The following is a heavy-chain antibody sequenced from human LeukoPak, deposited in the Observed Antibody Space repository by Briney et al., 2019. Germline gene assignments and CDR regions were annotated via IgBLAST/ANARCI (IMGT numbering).Heavy chain of an antibody. J-gene: IGHJ3*01. CDR1: GFTFRTYG. D-gene: IGHD3-16*01. CDR3: AKRADYYDSSRALYDAFDL. V-gene: IGHV3-30*02. CDR2: IRYDGSDK. Sequence: GGSLRLSCAASGFTFRTYGMHWVRQAPGKGLEWVTFIRYDGSDKYYADSVKGRFTISRDNSKNTLFLQMNSLRVEDTAVCYCAKRADYYDSSRALYDAFDLWGQGTMVTVSS.